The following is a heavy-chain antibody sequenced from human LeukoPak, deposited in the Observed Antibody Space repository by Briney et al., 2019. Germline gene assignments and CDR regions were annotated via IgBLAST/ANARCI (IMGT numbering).Heavy chain of an antibody. CDR3: ARRGDGGRSFDY. Sequence: GGSLRLSCAASGFTVSSSYMNWVRQAPGKGLEWVSLIYGGGSTYYADSVKGRFTISRDNSKNTLYLQMSSLRAEDTAVYYCARRGDGGRSFDYWGQGTLVTVSS. V-gene: IGHV3-53*01. CDR2: IYGGGST. D-gene: IGHD4-23*01. CDR1: GFTVSSSY. J-gene: IGHJ4*02.